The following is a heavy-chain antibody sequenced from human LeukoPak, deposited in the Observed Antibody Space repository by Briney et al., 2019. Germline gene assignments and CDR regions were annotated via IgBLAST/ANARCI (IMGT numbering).Heavy chain of an antibody. CDR1: VFSVSSNY. V-gene: IGHV3-53*01. CDR3: AREKLYYYYMDV. Sequence: PGGSVRLSCAASVFSVSSNYMSGVRQAPGRGLEWVSVIYSGGSTYYADSVKGRFTISRDNSKNTLYLQMNSLRAEDTAVYYCAREKLYYYYMDVWGKGTTVTVSS. CDR2: IYSGGST. J-gene: IGHJ6*03.